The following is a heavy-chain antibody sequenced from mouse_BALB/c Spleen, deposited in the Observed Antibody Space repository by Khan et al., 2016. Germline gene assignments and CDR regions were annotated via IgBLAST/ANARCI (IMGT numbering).Heavy chain of an antibody. V-gene: IGHV1-9*01. CDR3: ARGGDNPFFDY. CDR2: ILPGSGNP. D-gene: IGHD1-3*01. Sequence: QVQLQQSGAELMKPGASVKISCKATGYTFSDSWIEWLKQRPGHGLEWIGEILPGSGNPNYNEKYKGKATFTADTSSNTAYMQLSSLTSEASVVXYWARGGDNPFFDYWGQGTTLTVSS. CDR1: GYTFSDSW. J-gene: IGHJ2*01.